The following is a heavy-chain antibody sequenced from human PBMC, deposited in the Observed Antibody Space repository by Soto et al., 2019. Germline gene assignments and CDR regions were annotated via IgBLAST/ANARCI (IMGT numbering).Heavy chain of an antibody. V-gene: IGHV1-3*01. CDR2: INAGNGNT. CDR3: ARVTYYDILERPDDAFDI. J-gene: IGHJ3*02. Sequence: GASVKVSCKASGYTFTSYAMHWVRQAPGQRLEWMGWINAGNGNTKYSQKFQGRVTITRDTSASTAYMELSSLRSEDTAVYYCARVTYYDILERPDDAFDIWGQGTTVTVSS. D-gene: IGHD3-9*01. CDR1: GYTFTSYA.